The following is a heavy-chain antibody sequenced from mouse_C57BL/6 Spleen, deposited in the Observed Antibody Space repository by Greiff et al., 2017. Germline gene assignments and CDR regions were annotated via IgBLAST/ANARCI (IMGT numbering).Heavy chain of an antibody. D-gene: IGHD3-1*01. CDR3: ERAGAYPDY. Sequence: QVQLKQPGAELVRPGSSVKLSCKASGYTFTSYWMHWVKQRPIQGLEWIGNIDPSDSDTHYNQKFKDKATLTVDKSSSTAYMQLSSRRFEAAAVYYCERAGAYPDYWGQGTTVTVAA. CDR2: IDPSDSDT. J-gene: IGHJ2*01. V-gene: IGHV1-52*01. CDR1: GYTFTSYW.